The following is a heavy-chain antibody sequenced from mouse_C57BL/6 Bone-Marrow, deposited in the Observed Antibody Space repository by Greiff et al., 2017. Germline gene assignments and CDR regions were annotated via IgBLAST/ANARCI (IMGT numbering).Heavy chain of an antibody. CDR3: ARETVVAATGDFDV. Sequence: EVQLVESGGGLVKPGGSLKLSCAASGFTFSSYAMSWVRQTPGRRLEWVATISDGGGYTNYPDNVKGRFTISRDNAKNNRYLQMSHLKSEDTAMYYCARETVVAATGDFDVWGTGTTVTVSS. J-gene: IGHJ1*03. CDR1: GFTFSSYA. V-gene: IGHV5-4*01. D-gene: IGHD1-1*01. CDR2: ISDGGGYT.